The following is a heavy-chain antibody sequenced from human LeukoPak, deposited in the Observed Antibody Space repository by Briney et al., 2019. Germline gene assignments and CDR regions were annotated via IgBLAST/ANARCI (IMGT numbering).Heavy chain of an antibody. CDR3: ARLSMTAAGTLDY. Sequence: GESLKISCKGSGYNFISYWIGWVRQMPGKGLEWMGIIYPGDSDTRYSPSFQSQVTISADKSISTAYLQWSSLKASDTAMYYCARLSMTAAGTLDYWGQGTLVTVSS. CDR1: GYNFISYW. J-gene: IGHJ4*02. D-gene: IGHD6-13*01. CDR2: IYPGDSDT. V-gene: IGHV5-51*01.